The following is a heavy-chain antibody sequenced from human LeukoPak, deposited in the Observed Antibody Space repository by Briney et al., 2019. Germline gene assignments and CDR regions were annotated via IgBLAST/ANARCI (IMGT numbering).Heavy chain of an antibody. J-gene: IGHJ4*02. CDR2: INHSGST. Sequence: PSETLSLICAVYGGSFSGYYWSWIRQPPGKGLEWIGEINHSGSTNYNPSLKSRVTISVDTSKNQFSLKLSSVTAADTAVYYCARVYDSSGYYAHYWGQGTLVTVSS. V-gene: IGHV4-34*01. CDR1: GGSFSGYY. D-gene: IGHD3-22*01. CDR3: ARVYDSSGYYAHY.